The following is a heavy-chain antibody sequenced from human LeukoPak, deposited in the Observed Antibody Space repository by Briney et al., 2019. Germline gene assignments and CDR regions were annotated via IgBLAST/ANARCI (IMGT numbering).Heavy chain of an antibody. CDR3: ARGGPLYGSGSYRFDY. V-gene: IGHV4-59*12. CDR1: GGSFSNYY. J-gene: IGHJ4*02. Sequence: SETLSLTCTVSGGSFSNYYWSWIRQPPGKGLEWIGYIYYSGSTNYNPSLKSRVTMSVDTSKNQFSLRLSSVTAADTAVYYCARGGPLYGSGSYRFDYWGQGTLVTVSS. CDR2: IYYSGST. D-gene: IGHD3-10*01.